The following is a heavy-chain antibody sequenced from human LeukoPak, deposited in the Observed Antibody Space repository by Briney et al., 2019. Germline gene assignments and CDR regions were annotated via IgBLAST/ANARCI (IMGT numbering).Heavy chain of an antibody. D-gene: IGHD5-18*01. CDR2: IYPGDSDT. J-gene: IGHJ5*02. Sequence: GESLKISCKGTGYSFTSYWIGWVRQMPGKGLEWMGIIYPGDSDTRYSPSLQGQVTISADKSISTAYLQWSSLKASDTGMHYCARRAYSFEWFDPWGQGTLVSVSS. CDR3: ARRAYSFEWFDP. CDR1: GYSFTSYW. V-gene: IGHV5-51*01.